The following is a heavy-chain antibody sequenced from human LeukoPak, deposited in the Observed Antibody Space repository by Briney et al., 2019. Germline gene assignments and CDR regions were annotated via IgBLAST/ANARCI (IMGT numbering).Heavy chain of an antibody. D-gene: IGHD3-16*01. CDR3: ARDGRLHTNFNY. J-gene: IGHJ4*02. CDR2: TKPDGTAE. Sequence: GGSLRLSCAASGFTFRNYWMGWVRQAPGKGLEWVTNTKPDGTAEYYADSVRGRFTTSRDNANNFLYLQMNSLRGEDTAVYYCARDGRLHTNFNYWGQATLVTVSS. V-gene: IGHV3-7*01. CDR1: GFTFRNYW.